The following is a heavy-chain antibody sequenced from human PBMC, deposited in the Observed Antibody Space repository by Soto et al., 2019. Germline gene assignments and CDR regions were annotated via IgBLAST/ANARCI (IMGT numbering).Heavy chain of an antibody. CDR2: ISSSSSYI. V-gene: IGHV3-21*01. J-gene: IGHJ3*02. CDR1: GFTSSSYS. D-gene: IGHD2-2*01. CDR3: ARPPAAIAYDAFDI. Sequence: GGSLRLSCAASGFTSSSYSMNWVRQAPGKGLEWVSSISSSSSYIYYADSVKGRFTISRDNAKNSLYLQMNSLRAEDTAVYYCARPPAAIAYDAFDIWGQGTMVTVSS.